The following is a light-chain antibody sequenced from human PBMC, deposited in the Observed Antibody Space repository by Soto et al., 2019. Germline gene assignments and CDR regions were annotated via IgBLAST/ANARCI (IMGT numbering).Light chain of an antibody. Sequence: QSVLTQPPSASGTPGQRVTISCSGSSSNIGGYYVSWYQQLPGTAPKVLIYRNNQRPSGVPDRFSGSKSGTPASLAISGLRSDDEADYYCAAWDDSLSGYVFGTGTKVTVL. J-gene: IGLJ1*01. CDR1: SSNIGGYY. CDR2: RNN. CDR3: AAWDDSLSGYV. V-gene: IGLV1-47*01.